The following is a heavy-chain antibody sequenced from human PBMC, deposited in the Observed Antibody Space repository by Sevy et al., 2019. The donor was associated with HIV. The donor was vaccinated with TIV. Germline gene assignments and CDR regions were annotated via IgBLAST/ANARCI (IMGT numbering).Heavy chain of an antibody. D-gene: IGHD6-13*01. Sequence: GGSLRLSCAASGFTFDANGMSWVRQAPGKGLEWVSGINWNGGSKGYADSVKGRFTISRDNAKNSLYLQMNNPRDEDTALYHRATSYSSNLHRFDYWGQGTLVTVSS. V-gene: IGHV3-20*01. CDR2: INWNGGSK. CDR3: ATSYSSNLHRFDY. CDR1: GFTFDANG. J-gene: IGHJ4*02.